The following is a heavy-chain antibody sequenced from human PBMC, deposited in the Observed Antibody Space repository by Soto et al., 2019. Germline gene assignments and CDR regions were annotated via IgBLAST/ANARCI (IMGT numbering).Heavy chain of an antibody. CDR3: ARGYDSSAYFYPLGDGMDV. Sequence: QVQLVQSGTEVKKPGASVKVSCKTSGYSFANQAINWVRQAPGQGLEWVGWISGRSGNSNYAETVRGRVNMTTDTSTCTAYLELRALTTDDTAVYYCARGYDSSAYFYPLGDGMDVWGQGTTVTVSS. CDR1: GYSFANQA. CDR2: ISGRSGNS. J-gene: IGHJ6*02. V-gene: IGHV1-18*01. D-gene: IGHD3-22*01.